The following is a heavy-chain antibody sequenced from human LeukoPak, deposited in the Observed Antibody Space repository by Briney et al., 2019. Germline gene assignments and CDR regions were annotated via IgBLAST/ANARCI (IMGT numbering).Heavy chain of an antibody. CDR3: ARDHRKRDQNNWFDP. Sequence: ASVKVSCKASGYTFTSYGISWVRQAPGQGLEWMGWISAYNGNTSYAQKLQGRVTMTTDTSTSTAYMELRSLRSDDTAVYYCARDHRKRDQNNWFDPWGQGTLVTVSS. CDR2: ISAYNGNT. V-gene: IGHV1-18*01. CDR1: GYTFTSYG. J-gene: IGHJ5*02.